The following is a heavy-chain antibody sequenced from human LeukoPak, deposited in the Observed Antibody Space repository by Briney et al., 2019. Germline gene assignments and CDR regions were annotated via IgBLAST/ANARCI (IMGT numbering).Heavy chain of an antibody. CDR3: ARHSGHSSWYYGLDV. J-gene: IGHJ6*02. V-gene: IGHV1-69*13. CDR2: IIPVDDSA. D-gene: IGHD6-13*01. Sequence: ASVKVSCTASGGTFSNHAFSWVRQAPGQGLEWMGGIIPVDDSANYVQKFQDRVMITADEATNIIYMELGSLKSEDTAEYYCARHSGHSSWYYGLDVWGQGTTVIVSS. CDR1: GGTFSNHA.